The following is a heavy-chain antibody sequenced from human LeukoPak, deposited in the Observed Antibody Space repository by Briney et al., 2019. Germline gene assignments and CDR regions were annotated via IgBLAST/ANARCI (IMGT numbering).Heavy chain of an antibody. CDR3: STGGGVLRFL. V-gene: IGHV3-15*01. Sequence: GGSLRLSCAASGFTFSSYSMNWVRQAPGKGLEWVGRIKSKKDGEITDYATPVKGRFTISRDDSKDTLYLEMISLKTEDTAVYYCSTGGGVLRFLGGQGTLVTVSS. D-gene: IGHD3-3*01. CDR1: GFTFSSYS. CDR2: IKSKKDGEIT. J-gene: IGHJ4*02.